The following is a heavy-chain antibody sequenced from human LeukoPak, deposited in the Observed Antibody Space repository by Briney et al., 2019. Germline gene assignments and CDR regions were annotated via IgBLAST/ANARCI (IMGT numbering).Heavy chain of an antibody. Sequence: GGSLRLSCAASGFTFSTYSMNWVRQAPGKGLEWVSYISSSGRTIYYADSVKGRFTISTDNAKNSLYLQMNSLRDEDTAVYYCARTRGGGYGYYYYSMDVWGQGTTVTVSS. D-gene: IGHD5-12*01. V-gene: IGHV3-48*02. CDR3: ARTRGGGYGYYYYSMDV. CDR1: GFTFSTYS. J-gene: IGHJ6*02. CDR2: ISSSGRTI.